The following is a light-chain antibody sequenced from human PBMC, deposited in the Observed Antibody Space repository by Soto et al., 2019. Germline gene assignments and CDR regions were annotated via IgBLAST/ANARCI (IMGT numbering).Light chain of an antibody. CDR1: QGIRND. CDR2: AAS. V-gene: IGKV1-6*01. CDR3: QQYYSYPRT. J-gene: IGKJ1*01. Sequence: AIQVAQSPSSLSASVGDRVTITWRASQGIRNDLGWYQQKPGKAPKLLIYAASSLQTGVPSRFSGSGSETDFTLTISCLQSEDFATYYCQQYYSYPRTFGQGTKGDIK.